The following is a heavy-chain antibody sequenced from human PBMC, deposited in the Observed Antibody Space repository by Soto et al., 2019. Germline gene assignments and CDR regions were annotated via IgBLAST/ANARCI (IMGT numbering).Heavy chain of an antibody. CDR1: GGSFSCYY. CDR3: ARWIQLWATSTGYGMDV. Sequence: SETLSLTCAVYGGSFSCYYWSWIRQPPGKGLEWIGEINHSGSTNYNPSLKSRVTISVDTSKNQFSLKLSSVTAADTAVYYCARWIQLWATSTGYGMDVWGQGTTVTVSS. CDR2: INHSGST. D-gene: IGHD5-18*01. J-gene: IGHJ6*02. V-gene: IGHV4-34*01.